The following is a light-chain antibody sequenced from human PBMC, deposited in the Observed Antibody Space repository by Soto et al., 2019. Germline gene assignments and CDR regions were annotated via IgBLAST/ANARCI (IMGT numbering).Light chain of an antibody. J-gene: IGLJ2*01. V-gene: IGLV2-14*03. CDR1: SNDIGGYNY. CDR3: SSYTSSSTLT. Sequence: QSVLTQPASVSGSPGQSITISCTGTSNDIGGYNYVSWYQHHPGKAPKLMIYDVSNRPSRVSNRFSGSKSGNTASLTISGLQAEDEADYYCSSYTSSSTLTFGGGTKLTVL. CDR2: DVS.